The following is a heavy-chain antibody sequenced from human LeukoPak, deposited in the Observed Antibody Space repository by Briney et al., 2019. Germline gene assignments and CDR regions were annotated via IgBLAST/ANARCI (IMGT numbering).Heavy chain of an antibody. Sequence: GGSLRLSCAASGFTVSSNYMNWVRQAPGKGLEWVSVIYSGGSIYYADTVKGGFTISRDNSKNSLYLQMNSLRAEDTAVYYCARLYSSSSGKAFDIWGQGAMVTVSP. V-gene: IGHV3-66*04. J-gene: IGHJ3*02. D-gene: IGHD6-6*01. CDR2: IYSGGSI. CDR1: GFTVSSNY. CDR3: ARLYSSSSGKAFDI.